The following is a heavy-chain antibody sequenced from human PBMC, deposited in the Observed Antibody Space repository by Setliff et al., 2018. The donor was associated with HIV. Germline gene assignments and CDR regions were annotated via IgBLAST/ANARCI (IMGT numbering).Heavy chain of an antibody. CDR1: GYTFTTYG. CDR3: ARDLGISSGYYFDY. CDR2: ISAYNDNT. J-gene: IGHJ4*02. Sequence: GASVKVSCKASGYTFTTYGITWVRQAPGQGLEWMGWISAYNDNTNYAQKLQCRVTMTTDTSTSTAYMELRSLRSDDTAVYYCARDLGISSGYYFDYRVQGTLVTVSS. V-gene: IGHV1-18*01. D-gene: IGHD3-22*01.